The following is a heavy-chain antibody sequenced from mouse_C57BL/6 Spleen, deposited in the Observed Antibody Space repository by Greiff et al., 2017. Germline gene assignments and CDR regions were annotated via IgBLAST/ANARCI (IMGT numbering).Heavy chain of an antibody. CDR2: IYPGCGST. CDR3: ARSPRVGPAAY. CDR1: GYTFTSYW. J-gene: IGHJ3*01. Sequence: VQLQQPGAELVKPWASVKMSCKASGYTFTSYWITWVKLRPGQGLEWIGDIYPGCGSTNYNEKFKSKATLSVDTSTSTVYMQLSSLTSEDSAVYYCARSPRVGPAAYWGQGTLVTVSA. V-gene: IGHV1-55*01. D-gene: IGHD3-3*01.